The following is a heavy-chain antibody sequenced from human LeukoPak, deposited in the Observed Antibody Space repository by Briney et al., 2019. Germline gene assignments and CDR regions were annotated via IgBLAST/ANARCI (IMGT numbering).Heavy chain of an antibody. CDR3: ARRQYSSGWYVR. CDR2: IYYSGST. V-gene: IGHV4-59*08. D-gene: IGHD6-19*01. Sequence: SETLSLTCSVSGGSISSYYWSWIRQPPGKGLEWIGYIYYSGSTNYNPSLKSRAIISLDTSKNQFSLKLSSVTAADTAVYYCARRQYSSGWYVRWGQGTLVAVSS. CDR1: GGSISSYY. J-gene: IGHJ4*02.